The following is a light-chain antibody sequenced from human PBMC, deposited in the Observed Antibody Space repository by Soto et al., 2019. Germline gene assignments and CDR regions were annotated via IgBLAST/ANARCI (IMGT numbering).Light chain of an antibody. CDR3: AAWDDSLNGLYD. V-gene: IGLV1-44*01. CDR1: SSNIGSNT. Sequence: QSLLTQPPSASGTPGQRVTISCSGSSSNIGSNTVNWYQQLPGTAPKLLIYSNNQRPSGVPDRFSGSKSGTSASLAISGLQSEDEADYYCAAWDDSLNGLYDFGTGTKVTVL. CDR2: SNN. J-gene: IGLJ1*01.